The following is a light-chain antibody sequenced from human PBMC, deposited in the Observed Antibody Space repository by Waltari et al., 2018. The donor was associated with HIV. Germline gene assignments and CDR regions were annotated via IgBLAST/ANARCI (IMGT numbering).Light chain of an antibody. CDR2: DST. V-gene: IGLV7-46*01. CDR3: LLSVDGDLL. J-gene: IGLJ2*01. Sequence: QPVVTQEPSLTVSPGGTVTLTCASSAGVVTRGHCPHWFQQRPGQAPKTSIFDSTNRYSWTPGRFSVSFLEDKAALTLTGAQIEDEADYYCLLSVDGDLLFGGGTKLTVL. CDR1: AGVVTRGHC.